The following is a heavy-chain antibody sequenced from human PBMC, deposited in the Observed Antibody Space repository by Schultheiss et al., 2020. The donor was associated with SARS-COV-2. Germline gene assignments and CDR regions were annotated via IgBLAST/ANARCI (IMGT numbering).Heavy chain of an antibody. CDR2: IYYSGST. CDR3: ARSAPRSSSWYHFYFDY. J-gene: IGHJ4*02. Sequence: SETLSLTCTVSGGSISSYYWSWIRQPPGKGLEWIGYIYYSGSTNYNPSLKSRVTISVDTSKNQFSLKLSSVTAADTAVYYCARSAPRSSSWYHFYFDYWGQGTLVTVSS. D-gene: IGHD6-13*01. CDR1: GGSISSYY. V-gene: IGHV4-59*12.